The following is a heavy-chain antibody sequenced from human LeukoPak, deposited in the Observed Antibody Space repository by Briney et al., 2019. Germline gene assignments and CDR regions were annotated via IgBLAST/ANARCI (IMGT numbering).Heavy chain of an antibody. CDR1: DGSIGSGGYS. CDR3: ARVDDYDAFDI. Sequence: SETLSLTCAVSDGSIGSGGYSWSWIRQPPGKGLEWIGYIYHSGSTYYNPSLKSRVTTSVDRSKNQFSLKLSSVTAADTAVYYCARVDDYDAFDIWGQGTMVTVSS. D-gene: IGHD3-16*01. CDR2: IYHSGST. J-gene: IGHJ3*02. V-gene: IGHV4-30-2*01.